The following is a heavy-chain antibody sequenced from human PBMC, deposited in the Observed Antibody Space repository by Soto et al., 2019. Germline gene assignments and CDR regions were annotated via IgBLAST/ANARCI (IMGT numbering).Heavy chain of an antibody. J-gene: IGHJ4*02. CDR3: ARATGSNHPFDY. CDR2: ISTDGSST. Sequence: EVQLVEPGGGLVQHGGSLRLSCAATGFTFSTYWMHWVRQGPGKGLVWVSRISTDGSSTTYADSVKGRFTISRDNAKNTLYLQMNSLRADDTAVYYCARATGSNHPFDYWGQGSLFTVSS. D-gene: IGHD2-2*01. V-gene: IGHV3-74*01. CDR1: GFTFSTYW.